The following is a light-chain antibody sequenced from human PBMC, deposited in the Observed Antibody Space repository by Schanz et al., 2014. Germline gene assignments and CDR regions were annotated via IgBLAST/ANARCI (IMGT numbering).Light chain of an antibody. J-gene: IGLJ2*01. CDR2: EGS. CDR3: SSYTSSSTLL. V-gene: IGLV2-14*02. Sequence: QSALTQPASVSGSPGQSITISCSGTGNDIGMYNLVSWYQQHPGKAPKLIIYEGSARASGVSNRFSGSKSGSTASLTISGLLAEDEADYYCSSYTSSSTLLFGGGTKLTVL. CDR1: GNDIGMYNL.